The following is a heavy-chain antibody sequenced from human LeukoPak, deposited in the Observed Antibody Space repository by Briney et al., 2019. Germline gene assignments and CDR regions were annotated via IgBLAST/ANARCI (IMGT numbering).Heavy chain of an antibody. D-gene: IGHD6-13*01. Sequence: QTSETLSLTCTVSGGSISSYYWTWIRQPAGKGLEWIGRIYTTGSTNYNPSLNSRVTMSVDTSKNQFSLKLSSVTAADTAVYYCARSVRYSSSWYYYYMDVWGKGTTVTVSS. J-gene: IGHJ6*03. V-gene: IGHV4-4*07. CDR2: IYTTGST. CDR1: GGSISSYY. CDR3: ARSVRYSSSWYYYYMDV.